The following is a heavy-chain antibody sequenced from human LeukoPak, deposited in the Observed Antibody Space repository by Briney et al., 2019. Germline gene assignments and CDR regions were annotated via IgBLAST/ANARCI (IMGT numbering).Heavy chain of an antibody. Sequence: GGSLRLSCAASGFTFSSYAMSWVRQAPGKGLEWVSAISGSGGSTYYADSVKGRFTISRDNSKNTLYLQMNSLRAEDTAVYYCAKASVVGGYYSPYYYYYMDVWGKGTTVTVSS. V-gene: IGHV3-23*01. CDR3: AKASVVGGYYSPYYYYYMDV. CDR2: ISGSGGST. D-gene: IGHD3-3*01. J-gene: IGHJ6*03. CDR1: GFTFSSYA.